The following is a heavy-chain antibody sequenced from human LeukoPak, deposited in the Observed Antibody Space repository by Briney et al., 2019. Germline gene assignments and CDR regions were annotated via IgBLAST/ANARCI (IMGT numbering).Heavy chain of an antibody. Sequence: PSQTLSLTCTVSGGSISSGDYYWSWIRQPPGKGLEWIGYIYYSGSTYYNPSLKSRVTISVDTSKNQFSLKLSSVTAADTAVYYCASCITMVRAGWSDPWGQGTLVTVSS. CDR2: IYYSGST. CDR1: GGSISSGDYY. J-gene: IGHJ5*02. CDR3: ASCITMVRAGWSDP. D-gene: IGHD3-10*01. V-gene: IGHV4-30-4*01.